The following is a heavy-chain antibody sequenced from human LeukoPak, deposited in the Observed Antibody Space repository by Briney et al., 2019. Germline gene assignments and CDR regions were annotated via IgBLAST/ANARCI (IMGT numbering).Heavy chain of an antibody. CDR3: ARGYGSADVSNLFDP. CDR2: IYSGGST. D-gene: IGHD6-13*01. V-gene: IGHV3-66*01. Sequence: GGSLRLSRAATRFTDTTNYMSRIRQAPGKGLEWVSVIYSGGSTYYADSVKGRFTISRDNSKNTLYLQMNSLRAEDTAVYYCARGYGSADVSNLFDPWGQGTLVTVSS. CDR1: RFTDTTNY. J-gene: IGHJ5*02.